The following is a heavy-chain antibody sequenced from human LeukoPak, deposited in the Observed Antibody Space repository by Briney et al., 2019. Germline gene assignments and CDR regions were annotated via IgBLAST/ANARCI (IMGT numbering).Heavy chain of an antibody. CDR2: INPNSGGT. V-gene: IGHV1-2*02. Sequence: GASVKVSCKASGYSFTGYYMHWVRQAPGQGLEWMGCINPNSGGTDYAQKFQGRVTMTTDTSLSTAYMELSRLRSDDTAVYFCARDSVTMVRGIIHRTSWFDPWGQGTLVTVSS. D-gene: IGHD3-10*01. CDR1: GYSFTGYY. J-gene: IGHJ5*02. CDR3: ARDSVTMVRGIIHRTSWFDP.